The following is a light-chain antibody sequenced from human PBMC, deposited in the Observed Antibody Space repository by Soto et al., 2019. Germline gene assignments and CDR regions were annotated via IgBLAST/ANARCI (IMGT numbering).Light chain of an antibody. CDR1: QSVSSN. CDR2: GAS. J-gene: IGKJ4*01. CDR3: QQYNKWPSLT. V-gene: IGKV3-15*01. Sequence: EIVMTQSPDTLSVSPGERATLSCRASQSVSSNLAWYQQKPGQAPRLLIHGASTRATGIPARFSGSGSGTEFTLTISSLQSEDFAVYYCQQYNKWPSLTFGGGTKVDIK.